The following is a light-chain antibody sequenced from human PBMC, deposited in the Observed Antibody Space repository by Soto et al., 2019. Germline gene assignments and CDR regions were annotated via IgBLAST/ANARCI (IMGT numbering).Light chain of an antibody. J-gene: IGKJ2*02. CDR3: QQYYRSCT. CDR2: DVS. CDR1: QSGTDR. V-gene: IGKV1-5*01. Sequence: DIQLTQSPSTLSASVGDRVTITCRASQSGTDRLAWYQQKRGKAPKILIYDVSSLQSGVPSSFSGSGSGTEFSLNISSLQPDDFATYYCQQYYRSCTFGQRTKVEIK.